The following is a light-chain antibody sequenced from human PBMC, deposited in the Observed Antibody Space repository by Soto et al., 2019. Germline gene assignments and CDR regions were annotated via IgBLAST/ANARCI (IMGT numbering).Light chain of an antibody. Sequence: EIVLTQSPGTLSLSPGKRATLSCRASQSISSSYLAWYQQKPGQAPRLLIYDASNRATGIPARFSGSGSGTEFTLTISSLQSEDFAVYYCQQYSNWPPITFGQGTRLEIK. CDR2: DAS. V-gene: IGKV3-20*01. J-gene: IGKJ5*01. CDR1: QSISSSY. CDR3: QQYSNWPPIT.